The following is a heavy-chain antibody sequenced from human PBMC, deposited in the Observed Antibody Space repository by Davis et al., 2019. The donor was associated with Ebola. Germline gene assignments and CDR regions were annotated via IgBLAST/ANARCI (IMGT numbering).Heavy chain of an antibody. CDR2: ISSSSSYI. J-gene: IGHJ4*02. Sequence: ETLSLTCTVSGGSISSYYWGWVRQAPGKGLEWVSSISSSSSYIYYADSVKGRFTISRDNAKNSLYLQMNSLRAEDTAVYYCAREMATTYFDYWGQGTLVTVSS. V-gene: IGHV3-21*01. CDR1: GGSISSYY. CDR3: AREMATTYFDY. D-gene: IGHD5-24*01.